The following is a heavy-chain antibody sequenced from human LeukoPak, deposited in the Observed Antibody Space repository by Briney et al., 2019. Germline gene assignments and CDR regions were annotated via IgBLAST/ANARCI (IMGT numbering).Heavy chain of an antibody. J-gene: IGHJ4*02. CDR2: INAGNGNT. CDR1: GYTFTSYA. Sequence: ASVKVSCKASGYTFTSYAMHWVRQSPGQRLEWMGWINAGNGNTKYSQKFQGRVTITRDTSASTAYMELSSLRSEDTAVYYCASRGSYGSGADYWGQGTLVTVSS. D-gene: IGHD3-10*01. V-gene: IGHV1-3*01. CDR3: ASRGSYGSGADY.